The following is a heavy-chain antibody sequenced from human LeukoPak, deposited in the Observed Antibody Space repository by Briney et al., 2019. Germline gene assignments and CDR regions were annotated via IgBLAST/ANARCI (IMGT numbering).Heavy chain of an antibody. J-gene: IGHJ4*02. D-gene: IGHD3-22*01. Sequence: PGGSLRLSCAASGFTFSNAWMSWVRQAPGKGLEWVGRIKSKTDGGTTDYAAPVKGRFTISRDDSKNTLYLQMNSLKTEDTAVYYCTTEPLYYSDSSGYYYFTTGAREPWSPSPQ. CDR3: TTEPLYYSDSSGYYYFTT. CDR1: GFTFSNAW. V-gene: IGHV3-15*01. CDR2: IKSKTDGGTT.